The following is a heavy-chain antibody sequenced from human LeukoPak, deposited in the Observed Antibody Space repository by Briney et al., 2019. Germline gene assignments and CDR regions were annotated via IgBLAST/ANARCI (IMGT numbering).Heavy chain of an antibody. D-gene: IGHD6-13*01. V-gene: IGHV4-59*01. CDR1: GGSISSYY. CDR3: ARILLPGHSSSWLYDAFDI. CDR2: IYYSGST. J-gene: IGHJ3*02. Sequence: SETLSLTCTVSGGSISSYYWSWIRQPPRKGLEWIGYIYYSGSTNYNPSLKSRVTISVDTSKNQFSLKLSSVTAADTAVYYCARILLPGHSSSWLYDAFDIWGQGTMVTVSS.